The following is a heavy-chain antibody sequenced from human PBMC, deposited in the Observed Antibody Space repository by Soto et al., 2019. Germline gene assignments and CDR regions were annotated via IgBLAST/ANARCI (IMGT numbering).Heavy chain of an antibody. D-gene: IGHD6-19*01. CDR1: GLTVRSNY. CDR2: IFSGGST. Sequence: EVQLVETGGGLIQPGGSLRLSCAASGLTVRSNYMSWVRQAPGKGLEWVSLIFSGGSTYYADSVKGRFATSTDNSKNMVYLQMNSLRAEDTAVYYCAGEVGSGGWYYYYFGMDAWGQGTTVTVSS. J-gene: IGHJ6*02. CDR3: AGEVGSGGWYYYYFGMDA. V-gene: IGHV3-53*02.